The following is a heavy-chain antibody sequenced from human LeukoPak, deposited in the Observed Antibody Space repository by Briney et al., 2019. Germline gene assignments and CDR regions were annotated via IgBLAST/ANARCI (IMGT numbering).Heavy chain of an antibody. D-gene: IGHD6-19*01. Sequence: PSETLSLTCAVYGGSFSGYYWSWIRQPPGKGLEWIGEINHSGSTNYNPSLKSRVTISVDTSKNQFSLKLSSVTAADTAVYYCARVGSSGWYRVGYYFDYWGQGTLVTVSS. CDR1: GGSFSGYY. CDR3: ARVGSSGWYRVGYYFDY. CDR2: INHSGST. J-gene: IGHJ4*02. V-gene: IGHV4-34*01.